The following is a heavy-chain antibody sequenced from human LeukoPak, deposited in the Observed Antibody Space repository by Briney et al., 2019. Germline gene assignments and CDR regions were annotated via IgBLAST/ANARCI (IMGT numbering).Heavy chain of an antibody. Sequence: SETLSLTCTVFGGSISSSSYYWGWIRQPPGKGLEWIGSIYYSGSTYYNPSLKSRVTISVDTSKNQFSLKLSSVTAADTAVYYCASSEKDEVLRFLEWSPGFDYWGQGTLVTVSS. J-gene: IGHJ4*02. D-gene: IGHD3-3*01. CDR2: IYYSGST. CDR3: ASSEKDEVLRFLEWSPGFDY. V-gene: IGHV4-39*01. CDR1: GGSISSSSYY.